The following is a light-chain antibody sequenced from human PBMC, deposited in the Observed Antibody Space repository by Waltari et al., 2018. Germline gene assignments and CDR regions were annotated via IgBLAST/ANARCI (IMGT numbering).Light chain of an antibody. CDR1: LLHGNGYNY. V-gene: IGKV2-28*01. CDR3: MQSRQALWT. Sequence: LLHGNGYNYVDGDLQKPGQAPRFLIYFGSHRASGVPDRFSGTGSGTDFTLEINRVQAEDVGVYYCMQSRQALWTFGQGTKVEIK. CDR2: FGS. J-gene: IGKJ1*01.